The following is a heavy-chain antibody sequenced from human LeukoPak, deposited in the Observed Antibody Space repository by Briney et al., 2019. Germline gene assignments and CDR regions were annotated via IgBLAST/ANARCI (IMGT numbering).Heavy chain of an antibody. CDR3: ARRDSSGWDEFDY. CDR2: IYYSGST. Sequence: SETLSLTCAVYGGSFSGYYWSWIRQPPGKGLEWIGYIYYSGSTNYNPSLKSRVTISVDTSKNQFSLKLSSVTAADTAVYYCARRDSSGWDEFDYWGQGTLVTVSS. D-gene: IGHD6-19*01. CDR1: GGSFSGYY. V-gene: IGHV4-59*08. J-gene: IGHJ4*02.